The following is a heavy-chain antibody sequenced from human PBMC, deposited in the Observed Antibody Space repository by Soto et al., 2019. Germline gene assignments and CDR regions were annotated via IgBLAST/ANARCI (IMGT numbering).Heavy chain of an antibody. CDR3: ARGHVGSCCSCDL. J-gene: IGHJ4*02. CDR2: IKQDGSEK. D-gene: IGHD2-15*01. Sequence: GGSLRLSCAASGFTISSYWMIWVRQAPGKGLEWVANIKQDGSEKYYVDSVKGRFTISRDNAKNSLYLQMNSLRAEDTAVYYCARGHVGSCCSCDLWGQGTLVTVSS. CDR1: GFTISSYW. V-gene: IGHV3-7*04.